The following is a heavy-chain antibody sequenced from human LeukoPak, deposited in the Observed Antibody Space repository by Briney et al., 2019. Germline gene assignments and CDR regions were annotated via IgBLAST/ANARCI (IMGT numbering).Heavy chain of an antibody. Sequence: GGSLRLSCAASGFTFDDYAMQWVRQAPGKGLEWVSGISWNSGSIGYADSVKGRFTISRDNAKNSLYLQMNSLRGEDTAVYYCTRDSGYNAFDIWGQGTMVTVSS. D-gene: IGHD5-12*01. CDR3: TRDSGYNAFDI. CDR1: GFTFDDYA. V-gene: IGHV3-9*01. J-gene: IGHJ3*02. CDR2: ISWNSGSI.